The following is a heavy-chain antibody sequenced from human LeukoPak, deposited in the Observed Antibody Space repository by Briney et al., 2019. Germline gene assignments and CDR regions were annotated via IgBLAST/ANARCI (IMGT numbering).Heavy chain of an antibody. CDR2: IFPSGGEI. J-gene: IGHJ6*03. Sequence: GGSLRLSCAASGFTFSTFAMVWVRQPPGKGLEWVSSIFPSGGEIHYADSVKGRFTISRDNAKNSLYLQMNSLRAEDTAVYYCARGRPNYYYYYYMDVWGKGTTVTVSS. D-gene: IGHD1-1*01. V-gene: IGHV3-21*01. CDR1: GFTFSTFA. CDR3: ARGRPNYYYYYYMDV.